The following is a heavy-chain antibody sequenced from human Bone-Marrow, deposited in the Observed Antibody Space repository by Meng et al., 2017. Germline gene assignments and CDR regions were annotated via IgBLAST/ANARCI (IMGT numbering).Heavy chain of an antibody. J-gene: IGHJ4*02. CDR3: ARVQSSGWSPGY. Sequence: QVQLVQSGAEVKKPGASVKVSCKASGYTFTSYYMHWVRQAPGQGLEWMGIINPSGGSTSYAQKFPGRVTMTRDTSTSTVYMELSSLRSEDTAVYYCARVQSSGWSPGYWGQGTLVTVSS. V-gene: IGHV1-46*01. D-gene: IGHD6-19*01. CDR1: GYTFTSYY. CDR2: INPSGGST.